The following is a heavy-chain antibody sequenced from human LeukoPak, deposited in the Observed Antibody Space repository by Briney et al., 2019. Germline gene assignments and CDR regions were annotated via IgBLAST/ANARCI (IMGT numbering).Heavy chain of an antibody. J-gene: IGHJ4*02. CDR3: ARDPSNTSGRYIYFDS. V-gene: IGHV1-18*04. CDR2: ISTYNGDT. D-gene: IGHD6-19*01. CDR1: GYTFTLYA. Sequence: ASVTVSFKCSGYTFTLYAISWVRQAPGQGLEWMGWISTYNGDTNYAHKLQGRVTMTRDTSTSTAYMELRSLRSDDTAVYYCARDPSNTSGRYIYFDSWSQGTLVTVSS.